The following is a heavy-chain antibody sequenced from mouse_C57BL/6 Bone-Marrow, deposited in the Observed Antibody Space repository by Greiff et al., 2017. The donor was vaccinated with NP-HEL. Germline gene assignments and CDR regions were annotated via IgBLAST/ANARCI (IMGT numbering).Heavy chain of an antibody. CDR2: IYPGSGST. D-gene: IGHD2-3*01. Sequence: QVQLQQPGAELVKPGASVKMSCKASGYTFTSYWITWVKQRPGQGLEWIGDIYPGSGSTKYNEKLKSKATLTVDTSSSTAYMQLSILTSEDSAVYYCARAPLYFAWFAYWGQGTLVTVSA. J-gene: IGHJ3*01. CDR3: ARAPLYFAWFAY. CDR1: GYTFTSYW. V-gene: IGHV1-55*01.